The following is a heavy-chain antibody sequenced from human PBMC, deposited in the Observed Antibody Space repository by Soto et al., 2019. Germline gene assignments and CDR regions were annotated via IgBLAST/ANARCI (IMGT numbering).Heavy chain of an antibody. D-gene: IGHD2-2*01. V-gene: IGHV4-31*03. CDR1: GGSISNGDYC. Sequence: QVQLQESGPGLVKPSQTLSLTCTVSGGSISNGDYCWNWIRQHPEKGLEWIGYINYRGSTFYNPSLKSRIIISVEKSKTQFSLKLSSVTAADTAVYYCARDAPETAPYWGQGTLVTVSS. J-gene: IGHJ4*02. CDR3: ARDAPETAPY. CDR2: INYRGST.